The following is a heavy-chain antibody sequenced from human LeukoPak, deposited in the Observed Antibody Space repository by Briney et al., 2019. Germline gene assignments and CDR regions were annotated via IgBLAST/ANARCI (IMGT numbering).Heavy chain of an antibody. J-gene: IGHJ3*02. CDR3: AKDLGDIVVVPAAYDAFDI. V-gene: IGHV3-30-3*01. CDR2: ISYDGSNK. CDR1: GFTFSSYA. D-gene: IGHD2-2*01. Sequence: GGSLRLSCAASGFTFSSYAMHWVRQAPGKGLEWVAVISYDGSNKYYADSVKGRFTISRDNSKNTLYLQMNSLRAEDTAVYYCAKDLGDIVVVPAAYDAFDIWGQGTMVTVSS.